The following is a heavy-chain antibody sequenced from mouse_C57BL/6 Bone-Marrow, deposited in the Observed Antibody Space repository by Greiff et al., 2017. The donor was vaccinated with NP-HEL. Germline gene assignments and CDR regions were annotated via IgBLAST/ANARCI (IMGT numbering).Heavy chain of an antibody. CDR3: ASGGCYDYDGGAFAY. J-gene: IGHJ3*01. CDR2: INPSSGDT. D-gene: IGHD2-4*01. V-gene: IGHV1-7*01. CDR1: GYTFTSYW. Sequence: QVQLQQSGAELAKPGASVKLSCKASGYTFTSYWMHWVKQRPGHGLEWIGYINPSSGDTKYNQKFKDKATLTADKSSSTAYMQLSSLTYEDSAVYYCASGGCYDYDGGAFAYWGQGTLVTVSA.